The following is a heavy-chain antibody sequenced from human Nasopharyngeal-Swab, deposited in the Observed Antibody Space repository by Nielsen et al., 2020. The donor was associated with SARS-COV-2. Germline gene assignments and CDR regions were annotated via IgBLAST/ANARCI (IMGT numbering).Heavy chain of an antibody. J-gene: IGHJ6*02. Sequence: WVRQAPGQGLEWMGGIIPILGIANYAQKFQGRVTITADKSTSTAYMELRSLRSDDTAVYYCARGSLWFGDLVGYYGMDVWGQGTTVTVSS. D-gene: IGHD3-10*01. V-gene: IGHV1-69*10. CDR3: ARGSLWFGDLVGYYGMDV. CDR2: IIPILGIA.